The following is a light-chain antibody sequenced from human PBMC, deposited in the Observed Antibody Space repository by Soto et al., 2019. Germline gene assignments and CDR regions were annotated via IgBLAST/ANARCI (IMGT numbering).Light chain of an antibody. Sequence: LTQPASVSGSPGQSITISCTGTSRDVGGYNYVSWYQQHPGKAPKLMIYEVSNRPSGVSNRFSGSKSGNTASLTISGLKAEDEADYYCQSYDSTLSARYVFGTGTKVTVL. V-gene: IGLV2-14*01. J-gene: IGLJ1*01. CDR3: QSYDSTLSARYV. CDR2: EVS. CDR1: SRDVGGYNY.